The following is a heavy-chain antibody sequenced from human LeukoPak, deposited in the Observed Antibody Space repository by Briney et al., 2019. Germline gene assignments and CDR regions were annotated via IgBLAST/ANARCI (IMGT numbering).Heavy chain of an antibody. CDR3: ARGLYYYGSGSYSPDAFDI. CDR2: TYYRSKWYN. D-gene: IGHD3-10*01. J-gene: IGHJ3*02. Sequence: SQTLSLTCAISGDSVSRNSAAWNWIRHSPSRGLEWLGRTYYRSKWYNDYAVSVKSRIPINPDTSKNQFSLQLNSVTPEDTAVYYCARGLYYYGSGSYSPDAFDIWGQGTMVTVSS. V-gene: IGHV6-1*01. CDR1: GDSVSRNSAA.